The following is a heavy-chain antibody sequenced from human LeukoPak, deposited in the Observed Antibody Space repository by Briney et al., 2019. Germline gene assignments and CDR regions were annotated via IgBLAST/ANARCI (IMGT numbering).Heavy chain of an antibody. J-gene: IGHJ4*02. CDR2: ISGSGGST. D-gene: IGHD5-24*01. CDR3: AKASERDGYNYDTYYFDY. Sequence: PGGSLRLSCAASGFTFSSYSMNWVRQAPGKGLEWVSAISGSGGSTYYADSVKGRFTISRDNSKNTLYLQMNSLRAEDTAVYYCAKASERDGYNYDTYYFDYWGQGTLVTVSS. CDR1: GFTFSSYS. V-gene: IGHV3-23*01.